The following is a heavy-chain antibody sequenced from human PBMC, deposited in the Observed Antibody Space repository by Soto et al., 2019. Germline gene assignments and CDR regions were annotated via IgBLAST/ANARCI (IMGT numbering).Heavy chain of an antibody. Sequence: GGSLRLSCAASGFTFSNAWMSWVRQAPGKGLEWVGRIKSKTDGGTTDYAAPVKGRFTISRDDSKNTLYLQMNSLKTEDTAVYYCTTNYYDSSGYYWGAFDIWGQGTMVTV. CDR2: IKSKTDGGTT. CDR3: TTNYYDSSGYYWGAFDI. V-gene: IGHV3-15*01. CDR1: GFTFSNAW. J-gene: IGHJ3*02. D-gene: IGHD3-22*01.